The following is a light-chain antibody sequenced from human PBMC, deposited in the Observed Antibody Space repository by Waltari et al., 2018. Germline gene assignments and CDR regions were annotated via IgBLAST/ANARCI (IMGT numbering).Light chain of an antibody. J-gene: IGLJ3*02. Sequence: QSVLTQPPSASGTPGQRVTISCSGSSSTIGSNTVNWYQKLPGTAPKPLIYSNNQRPSGVPDRFSGSKSGTSASLAISGLQSEDEADYYCAAWDDSLNGYWVFGGGTKLTVL. CDR2: SNN. CDR1: SSTIGSNT. V-gene: IGLV1-44*01. CDR3: AAWDDSLNGYWV.